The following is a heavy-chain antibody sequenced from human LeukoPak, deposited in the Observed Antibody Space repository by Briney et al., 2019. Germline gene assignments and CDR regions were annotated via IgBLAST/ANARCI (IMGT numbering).Heavy chain of an antibody. CDR3: ARDSRALGGYSYGYGY. J-gene: IGHJ4*02. V-gene: IGHV3-33*01. Sequence: PGGSLRLSCAASGFTFSSYGMHWVRQAPGKGLEWVTIIWSDGSNKYYADSVKGRFTISRDNSKNTLYLQMNSLRAEDTAVYYCARDSRALGGYSYGYGYWGQGTLVTVSS. D-gene: IGHD5-18*01. CDR2: IWSDGSNK. CDR1: GFTFSSYG.